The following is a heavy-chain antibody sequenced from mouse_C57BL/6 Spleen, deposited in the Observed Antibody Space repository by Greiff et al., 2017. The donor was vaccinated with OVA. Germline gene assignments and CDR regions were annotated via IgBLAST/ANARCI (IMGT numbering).Heavy chain of an antibody. CDR2: IDPEDGDT. Sequence: VQLQQSGAELVRPGASVKLSCTASGFNIKDYYMHWVKQRPEQGLEWIGRIDPEDGDTEYAPKFQGQTTMTADTSSNTAYLQLSSLTSEDTAVYYFTTSLMTTVVATSHWYFDGWGTGTTVTVSS. J-gene: IGHJ1*03. V-gene: IGHV14-1*01. CDR3: TTSLMTTVVATSHWYFDG. D-gene: IGHD1-1*01. CDR1: GFNIKDYY.